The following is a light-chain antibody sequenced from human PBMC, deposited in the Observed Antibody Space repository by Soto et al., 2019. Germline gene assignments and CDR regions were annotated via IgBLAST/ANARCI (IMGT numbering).Light chain of an antibody. Sequence: QSALTQPASVSGSPGQSITISCTGTSSDVGGYNYVSWYQQHPGKAPKLMIYDVSNRPSGVSTRFSGSKSGHTASLTISGLQAEDEAEYYCSSYTSSSAPHVFGTGTKLTVL. J-gene: IGLJ1*01. CDR3: SSYTSSSAPHV. V-gene: IGLV2-14*01. CDR1: SSDVGGYNY. CDR2: DVS.